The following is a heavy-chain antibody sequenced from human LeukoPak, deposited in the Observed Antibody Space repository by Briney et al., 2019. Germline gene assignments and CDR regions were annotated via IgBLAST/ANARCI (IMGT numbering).Heavy chain of an antibody. CDR3: ARGVGGYSYGTSRGYFDY. Sequence: PSGTLSLTCAVSGGSISSYYWSWIRQPPGKGLEWIGYIYYSGSTNYNPSLKSRVTISVDTSKNQFSLKLSSVTAADTAVYYCARGVGGYSYGTSRGYFDYWGQGTLVTVSS. V-gene: IGHV4-59*01. CDR2: IYYSGST. J-gene: IGHJ4*02. CDR1: GGSISSYY. D-gene: IGHD5-18*01.